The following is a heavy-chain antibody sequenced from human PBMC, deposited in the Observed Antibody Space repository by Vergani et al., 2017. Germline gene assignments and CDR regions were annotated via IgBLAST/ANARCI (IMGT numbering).Heavy chain of an antibody. Sequence: QVQLVESGGGVVQPGRSLRLSCAASGFTFSSYGMHWVRQAPGKGLEWVAVISYDGSNKYYADSVKGRFTISRDNSKNTLYLQMNSLRAEDTAVYYCAKDSRYSSSTSCDTERYYYYGMDVWGQGTTVTVSS. V-gene: IGHV3-30*18. J-gene: IGHJ6*02. CDR2: ISYDGSNK. D-gene: IGHD2-2*02. CDR1: GFTFSSYG. CDR3: AKDSRYSSSTSCDTERYYYYGMDV.